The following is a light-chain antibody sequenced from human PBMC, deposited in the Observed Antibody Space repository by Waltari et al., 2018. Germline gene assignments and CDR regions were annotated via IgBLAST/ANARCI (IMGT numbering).Light chain of an antibody. CDR1: SSHVGRYNL. J-gene: IGLJ3*02. Sequence: QSALTQPASVSGSPGQSLTISCPGTSSHVGRYNLVSWYQHHPGRAPKVMIYEVNKRPSGVSHRFYASKSGNTASLTISGLQAEDEADYYCCSYAGTTTWVFGGGTKLTVL. CDR3: CSYAGTTTWV. V-gene: IGLV2-23*02. CDR2: EVN.